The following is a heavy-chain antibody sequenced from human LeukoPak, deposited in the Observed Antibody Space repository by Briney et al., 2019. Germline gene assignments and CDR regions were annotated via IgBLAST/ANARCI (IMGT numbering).Heavy chain of an antibody. D-gene: IGHD1-14*01. CDR1: GGTFSSYA. J-gene: IGHJ4*02. V-gene: IGHV1-69*05. CDR2: IIPIFGTA. Sequence: SAKVSCKASGGTFSSYAISWVRQAPGQGLEWMGRIIPIFGTANYAQKFQGRVTITTDESTSTAYMELSSLRSEDTAVYYCARDSRSRGAPGNYFDYWGQGTLVTVSS. CDR3: ARDSRSRGAPGNYFDY.